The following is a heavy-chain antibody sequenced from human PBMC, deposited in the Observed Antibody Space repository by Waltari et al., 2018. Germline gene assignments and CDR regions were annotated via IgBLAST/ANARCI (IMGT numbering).Heavy chain of an antibody. CDR2: IYYSGTT. CDR1: GASISRTTYY. D-gene: IGHD6-13*01. Sequence: QLQLQESGPGLVKPSETLSLTCTVSGASISRTTYYWGWIRQPPGKGLEWIGSIYYSGTTYYKPSLKSRVTISADTSKNQFSLNLRSVTAADTAVYYCASHSLYNSSWYWGQGTLVTVSS. V-gene: IGHV4-39*01. J-gene: IGHJ4*02. CDR3: ASHSLYNSSWY.